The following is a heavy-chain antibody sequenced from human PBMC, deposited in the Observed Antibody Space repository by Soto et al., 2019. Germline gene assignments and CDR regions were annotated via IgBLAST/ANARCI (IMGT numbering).Heavy chain of an antibody. CDR3: ASTITRIYYYYGMDV. Sequence: PGGSLRLSCAASGFTFSSYSMNWFRQAPGKGLEWVSSISSSSSYIYYADSVKGRFTISRDNAKNSLYLQMNSLRAEDTAVYYCASTITRIYYYYGMDVWGQGTTVTVS. CDR1: GFTFSSYS. CDR2: ISSSSSYI. D-gene: IGHD5-12*01. J-gene: IGHJ6*02. V-gene: IGHV3-21*01.